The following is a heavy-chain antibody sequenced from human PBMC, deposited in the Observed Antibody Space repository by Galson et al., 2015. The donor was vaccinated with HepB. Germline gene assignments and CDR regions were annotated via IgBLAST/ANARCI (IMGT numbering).Heavy chain of an antibody. J-gene: IGHJ4*02. CDR1: GFTFNNYA. V-gene: IGHV3-30*04. CDR3: ARDGPSYYNDTSGYYVGY. Sequence: SLRLSCAASGFTFNNYALHWVRQAPGKGLEWVALISYDGRNKYYADSVKGRLTISRDNSKNTLYLQMNSLRSEDTAVFYGARDGPSYYNDTSGYYVGYWGQGTLVTVSS. CDR2: ISYDGRNK. D-gene: IGHD3-22*01.